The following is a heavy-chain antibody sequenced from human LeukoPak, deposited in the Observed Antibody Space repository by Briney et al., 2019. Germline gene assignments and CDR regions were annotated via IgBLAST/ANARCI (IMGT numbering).Heavy chain of an antibody. CDR3: TTPYYYDSSAPMAFDI. D-gene: IGHD3-22*01. Sequence: GGSLRLSCAASGFTFSSYSMNWVRQASGKGLEWVGRIRSKANGYATAYAASVKGRFTISRDDSKNTAYLQMNSLKTEDTAVYYCTTPYYYDSSAPMAFDIWGQGTMVTVSS. CDR2: IRSKANGYAT. CDR1: GFTFSSYS. J-gene: IGHJ3*02. V-gene: IGHV3-73*01.